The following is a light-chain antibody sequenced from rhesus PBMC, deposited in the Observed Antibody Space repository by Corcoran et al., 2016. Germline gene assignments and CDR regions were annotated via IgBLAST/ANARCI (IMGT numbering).Light chain of an antibody. CDR2: RAS. CDR1: QGISNW. Sequence: DIQMTQSPSSLSASVGDRVTITCRASQGISNWLAWYQQKPGKAPKLLIYRASNLETGVPSRFSGSGSWTYFTLTISSLQPEDIATYYCQQHANSPFTFGPGTKLDIK. J-gene: IGKJ3*01. CDR3: QQHANSPFT. V-gene: IGKV1-69*01.